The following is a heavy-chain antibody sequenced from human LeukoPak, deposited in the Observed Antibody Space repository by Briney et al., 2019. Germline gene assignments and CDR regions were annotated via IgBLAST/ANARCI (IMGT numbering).Heavy chain of an antibody. CDR1: DGSLSGYY. Sequence: SETLSLTCAVYDGSLSGYYWGWIRQPPGKGLEWIGEINHSGSTNYNPPLKSRVSISIDTSKNQFSLNLTSVTAADTAVYYCASRGRWGQGTLVTVSS. D-gene: IGHD1-26*01. J-gene: IGHJ4*02. V-gene: IGHV4-34*01. CDR3: ASRGR. CDR2: INHSGST.